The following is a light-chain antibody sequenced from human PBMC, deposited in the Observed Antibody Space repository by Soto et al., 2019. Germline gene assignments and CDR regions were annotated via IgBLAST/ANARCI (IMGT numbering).Light chain of an antibody. V-gene: IGKV1-9*01. J-gene: IGKJ2*01. CDR1: QDIASY. CDR3: QQLNVNLL. CDR2: AAS. Sequence: IQLTQSPSSLSASIEDRVTITCRASQDIASYLAWYQQKPGNAPKLLIYAASTLHSGVPSRFSDSGSGTDFTLTISSLQPEDFVTYYCQQLNVNLLFVQGTKLEIK.